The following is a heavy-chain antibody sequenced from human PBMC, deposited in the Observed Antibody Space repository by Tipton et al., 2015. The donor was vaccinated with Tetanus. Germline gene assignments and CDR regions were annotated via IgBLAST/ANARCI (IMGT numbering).Heavy chain of an antibody. CDR1: GGSISSGGYY. Sequence: TLSLTCTVSGGSISSGGYYWSWIRQHPGKGLEWIGDIYYSGSTYYNPSLKSRVTISVDTSKNQFSLKLKSVTAGDPAVYYCARDQARGARGWNYFDYGGQGPLVTFSS. CDR2: IYYSGST. D-gene: IGHD1-26*01. J-gene: IGHJ4*02. CDR3: ARDQARGARGWNYFDY. V-gene: IGHV4-31*03.